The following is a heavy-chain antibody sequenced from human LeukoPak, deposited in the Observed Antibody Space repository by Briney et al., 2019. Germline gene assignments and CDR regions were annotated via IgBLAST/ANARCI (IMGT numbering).Heavy chain of an antibody. J-gene: IGHJ3*02. CDR2: INWDGGST. D-gene: IGHD6-19*01. CDR1: DG. V-gene: IGHV3-20*04. CDR3: ARTVSSAGWSDDAFDI. Sequence: PGGSLRLSCAASDGMSWACQAPGEGLEWVSGINWDGGSTGYADSVKGRFTISRDNAKNFLYLQLNSLRAEDTALYYCARTVSSAGWSDDAFDIWGQGTMVTVSS.